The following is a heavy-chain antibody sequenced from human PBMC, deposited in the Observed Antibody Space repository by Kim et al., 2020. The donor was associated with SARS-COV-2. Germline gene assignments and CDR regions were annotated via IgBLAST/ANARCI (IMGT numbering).Heavy chain of an antibody. V-gene: IGHV4-39*01. J-gene: IGHJ4*02. D-gene: IGHD2-2*01. CDR2: IYYSGST. Sequence: SETLSLTCTVSGGSISSSSYYWGWIRQPPGKGLEWIGSIYYSGSTYYNPSLKSRVTISVDTSKNQFSLKLSSVTAADTAVYYCARQGGSWDIVVVPAAPFDYWGQGTLVTVSS. CDR3: ARQGGSWDIVVVPAAPFDY. CDR1: GGSISSSSYY.